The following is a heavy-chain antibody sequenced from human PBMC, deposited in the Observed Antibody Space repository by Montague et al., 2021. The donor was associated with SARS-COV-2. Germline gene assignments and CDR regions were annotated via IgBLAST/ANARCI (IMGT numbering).Heavy chain of an antibody. CDR2: IKHDGSEK. V-gene: IGHV3-7*01. J-gene: IGHJ6*02. Sequence: SISLDASRFTFSDFWMNWVRQAPGKGLEWVADIKHDGSEKSYVDSVKGRFTISRDNAKNSLYLQMNSLRAEDTAVYYCARGSTGWYAIFGHYGMDVWGQGTTVTVSS. CDR3: ARGSTGWYAIFGHYGMDV. CDR1: RFTFSDFW. D-gene: IGHD6-19*01.